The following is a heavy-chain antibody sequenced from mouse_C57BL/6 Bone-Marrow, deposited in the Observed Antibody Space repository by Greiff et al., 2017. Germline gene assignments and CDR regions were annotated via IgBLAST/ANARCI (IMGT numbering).Heavy chain of an antibody. Sequence: QVQLQQPGAELVKPGASVKLSCKASGYTFTSYWMHWVKQRPGRGLEWIGRIDPNSGGTKYNEKFKSKATLTVDKPSSTAYMQLSILTSEDSAVYYGAKRGGYYYGSYWYFDVWGTGTTVTVSS. J-gene: IGHJ1*03. CDR3: AKRGGYYYGSYWYFDV. D-gene: IGHD1-1*01. CDR2: IDPNSGGT. CDR1: GYTFTSYW. V-gene: IGHV1-72*01.